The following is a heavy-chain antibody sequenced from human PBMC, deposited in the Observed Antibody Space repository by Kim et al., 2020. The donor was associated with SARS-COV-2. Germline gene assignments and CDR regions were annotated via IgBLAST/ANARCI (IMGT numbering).Heavy chain of an antibody. D-gene: IGHD3-10*01. CDR3: ARDNRVRTKYTMDV. CDR2: INTNTGNP. V-gene: IGHV7-4-1*02. J-gene: IGHJ6*02. Sequence: ASVKVSCKASGYMFTNYPMNWVRQAPGQGLEWLGWINTNTGNPTYDQGFTGRFVFSLDTSVPTAYLQINSLKAEDTAVYYCARDNRVRTKYTMDVWGQGT. CDR1: GYMFTNYP.